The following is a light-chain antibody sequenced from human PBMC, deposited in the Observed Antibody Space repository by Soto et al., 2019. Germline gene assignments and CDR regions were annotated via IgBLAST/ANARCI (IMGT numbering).Light chain of an antibody. CDR2: DDN. CDR1: SSNIGGSS. J-gene: IGLJ1*01. Sequence: QSVLTQPPSVSAAPGQKVTISCSGSSSNIGGSSVSWYQQLPGTAPKLLSYDDNKRPSGIPDRCSGAKSGTSATLGITGFQTGDEADYYCGSWDSSLSAYVFGTGTKVTVL. V-gene: IGLV1-51*01. CDR3: GSWDSSLSAYV.